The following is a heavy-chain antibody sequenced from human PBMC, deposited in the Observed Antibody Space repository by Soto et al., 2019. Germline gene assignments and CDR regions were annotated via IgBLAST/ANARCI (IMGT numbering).Heavy chain of an antibody. J-gene: IGHJ4*02. D-gene: IGHD3-10*01. CDR3: ARDLGGVGVIDY. CDR2: ISSSSSYI. V-gene: IGHV3-21*01. CDR1: GFTFSSYS. Sequence: GGSLRLSCAASGFTFSSYSMNWVRQAPGKGLEWVSSISSSSSYIYYADSVKGRFTISRDNAKNSLYLQMNSLRAEDTAVYYCARDLGGVGVIDYWGQGTLVTVSS.